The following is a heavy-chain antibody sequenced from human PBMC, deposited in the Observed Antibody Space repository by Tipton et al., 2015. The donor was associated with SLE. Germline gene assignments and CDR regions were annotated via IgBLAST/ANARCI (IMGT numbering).Heavy chain of an antibody. CDR3: AKSVNAIVATTKGMDV. V-gene: IGHV3-43*01. D-gene: IGHD5-12*01. J-gene: IGHJ6*02. Sequence: GSLRLSCVASGFTFDDYTMHWVRQAPGKGLEWVSLITWEAGTTNYADSVKGRFTISRDNSCNSLFLQMSSLTTEDTALYYCAKSVNAIVATTKGMDVWGQGTTVTVSS. CDR1: GFTFDDYT. CDR2: ITWEAGTT.